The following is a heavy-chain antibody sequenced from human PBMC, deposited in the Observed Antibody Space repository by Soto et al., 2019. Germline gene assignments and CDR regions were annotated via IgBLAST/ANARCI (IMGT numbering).Heavy chain of an antibody. J-gene: IGHJ4*02. V-gene: IGHV4-34*01. CDR2: INHSGST. CDR3: ARQYCSSTSCHNDY. Sequence: SGTMSLTCAVYGGSVSGYDWSWIRKXPGKGLEWIGEINHSGSTNYNPPLKSRVTISVDTSKNQFSLKLSSVTAADTAVYYCARQYCSSTSCHNDYWGQGTLVTVSS. CDR1: GGSVSGYD. D-gene: IGHD2-2*01.